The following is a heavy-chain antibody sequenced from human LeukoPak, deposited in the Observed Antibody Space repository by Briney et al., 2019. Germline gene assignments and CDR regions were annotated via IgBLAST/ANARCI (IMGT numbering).Heavy chain of an antibody. CDR2: IWYGGSNK. V-gene: IGHV3-33*01. Sequence: GGSLRLSCAASGFTFSSYGMHWVRQAPGKGLEWVAVIWYGGSNKYYADSVKGRFTISRDNSKNTLYLQMNSLRAEDTAVYYCARVGNSGYDSDYWGQGTLVTVSS. CDR1: GFTFSSYG. D-gene: IGHD5-12*01. J-gene: IGHJ4*02. CDR3: ARVGNSGYDSDY.